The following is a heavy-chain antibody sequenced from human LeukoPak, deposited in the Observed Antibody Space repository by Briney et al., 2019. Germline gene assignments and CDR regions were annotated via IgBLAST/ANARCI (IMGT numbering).Heavy chain of an antibody. D-gene: IGHD5-18*01. CDR2: IWYGGSNK. J-gene: IGHJ4*02. CDR1: GFTFSSYG. V-gene: IGHV3-33*08. Sequence: GGSLRPSCAASGFTFSSYGMHWVRQAPGKGLEWVAVIWYGGSNKYYADSVKGRFTISRDNSKNTLFLQMSSLRAEDTAVYYCARRGHGYGSPFDYWGQGTLVTVSS. CDR3: ARRGHGYGSPFDY.